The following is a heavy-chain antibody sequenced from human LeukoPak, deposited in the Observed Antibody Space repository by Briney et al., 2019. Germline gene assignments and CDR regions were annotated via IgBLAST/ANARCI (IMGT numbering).Heavy chain of an antibody. Sequence: GGSLRLSCAASGFTFSSYGMHWVRQAPGKGLEWVAFIRYDGSNKYYADSVKGRFTISRDNSKNTLYLQMNSLRAEDTAVYYCAEDGRTIFGVPLGYMDVWGKGTTVTVSS. V-gene: IGHV3-30*02. CDR1: GFTFSSYG. CDR3: AEDGRTIFGVPLGYMDV. J-gene: IGHJ6*03. CDR2: IRYDGSNK. D-gene: IGHD3-3*01.